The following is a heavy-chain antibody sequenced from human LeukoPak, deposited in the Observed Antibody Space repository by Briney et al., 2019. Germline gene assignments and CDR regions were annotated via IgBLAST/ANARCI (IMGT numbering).Heavy chain of an antibody. CDR3: AELGITMIGGV. V-gene: IGHV3-23*01. CDR1: GFTFSSYT. Sequence: GGSLRLSCAASGFTFSSYTMSWVRQAPGRGLEWVSAISGSGGSTYYADSVKGRFTISRDNAKNSLYLQMNSLRAEDTAVYYCAELGITMIGGVWGKGTTVTISS. J-gene: IGHJ6*04. D-gene: IGHD3-10*02. CDR2: ISGSGGST.